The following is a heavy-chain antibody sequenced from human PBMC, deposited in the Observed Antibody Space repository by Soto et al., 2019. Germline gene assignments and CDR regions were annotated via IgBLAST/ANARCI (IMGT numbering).Heavy chain of an antibody. J-gene: IGHJ4*02. CDR1: GIILSNYA. CDR3: TTAPFYYYDSSGYFSDFDY. CDR2: INDSGDDT. Sequence: GGSLRLSCEASGIILSNYALSWVRQAPGKGLEWVSGINDSGDDTYHADSVKGRFTISRDNSKNTLYLQMNSLKTEDTAVYYCTTAPFYYYDSSGYFSDFDYWGQGTLVTVSS. V-gene: IGHV3-23*01. D-gene: IGHD3-22*01.